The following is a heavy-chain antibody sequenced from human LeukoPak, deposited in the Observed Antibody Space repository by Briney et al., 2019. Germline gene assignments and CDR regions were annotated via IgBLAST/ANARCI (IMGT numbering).Heavy chain of an antibody. CDR1: GGSFSGYY. D-gene: IGHD1-26*01. CDR3: ARRPSGSYLKCLDY. CDR2: INHSGST. Sequence: PSETLSLTCAVYGGSFSGYYWSWIRQPPGKGLEWIGEINHSGSTNYNPSLKSRATISVDTSKNQFSLKLSSVTAADTAVYYCARRPSGSYLKCLDYWGQGTLVTVSS. J-gene: IGHJ4*02. V-gene: IGHV4-34*01.